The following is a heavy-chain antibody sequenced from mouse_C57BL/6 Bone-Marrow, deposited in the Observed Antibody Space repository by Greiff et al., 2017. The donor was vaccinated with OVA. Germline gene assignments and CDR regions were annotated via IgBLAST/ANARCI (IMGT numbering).Heavy chain of an antibody. J-gene: IGHJ2*01. V-gene: IGHV5-9*01. Sequence: EVKVVESGGGLVKPGGSLKLSCAASGFTFSSYTMSWVRQTPEKRLEWVATISGGGGNTYYPDSVKGRFTISRDNAKNTLYLQMSSLRSEDTALYYCARRDYGSSYDFDYWGQGTTLTVSS. CDR2: ISGGGGNT. CDR1: GFTFSSYT. CDR3: ARRDYGSSYDFDY. D-gene: IGHD1-1*01.